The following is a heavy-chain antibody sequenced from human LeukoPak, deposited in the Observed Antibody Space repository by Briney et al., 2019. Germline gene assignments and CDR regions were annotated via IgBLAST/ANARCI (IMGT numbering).Heavy chain of an antibody. CDR3: ARETPELAGLGAFDI. CDR2: ISYDGSNK. D-gene: IGHD1-26*01. Sequence: PGGSLRLSCAASGFTFSSYGMHWVRQAPGKGLEWVALISYDGSNKYYADSVKGRFTISRDNAKNSLYLQMNSLRAEDTAVYYCARETPELAGLGAFDIWGQGTMVTVSS. CDR1: GFTFSSYG. J-gene: IGHJ3*02. V-gene: IGHV3-30*03.